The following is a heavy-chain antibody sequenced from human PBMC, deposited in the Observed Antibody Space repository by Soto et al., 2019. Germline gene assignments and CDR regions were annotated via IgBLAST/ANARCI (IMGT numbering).Heavy chain of an antibody. V-gene: IGHV2-5*02. CDR3: VHLLTGGRFDS. J-gene: IGHJ4*02. Sequence: QITLKESGPSLVKPTETLTLTCTFSGFSLSSSGVGVAWIRQPPGKPLEWLALIYWDDDKYTSPSLKSRLTITKDTSKNPVVLLMTNTDPVDTATYFCVHLLTGGRFDSWGQGTLVTVSS. D-gene: IGHD3-16*01. CDR1: GFSLSSSGVG. CDR2: IYWDDDK.